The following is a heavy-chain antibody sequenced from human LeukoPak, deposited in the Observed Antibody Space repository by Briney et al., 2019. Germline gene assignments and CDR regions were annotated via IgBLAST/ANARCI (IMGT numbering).Heavy chain of an antibody. CDR3: ARGPGDYYDSSGYYPDAFDI. D-gene: IGHD3-22*01. V-gene: IGHV4-34*01. J-gene: IGHJ3*02. CDR2: INHSGST. CDR1: GGSFSGYY. Sequence: SETLSLTCAVYGGSFSGYYWSWIRQPPGKGLGWIGEINHSGSTNYNPSLKSRVTISVDTSKNQFSLKLSSVTAADTAVYYCARGPGDYYDSSGYYPDAFDIWGQGTMVTVSS.